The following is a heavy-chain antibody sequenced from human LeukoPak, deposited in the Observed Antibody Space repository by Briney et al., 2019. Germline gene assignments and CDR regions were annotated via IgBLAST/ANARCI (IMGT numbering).Heavy chain of an antibody. CDR2: IYHTGST. D-gene: IGHD6-6*01. J-gene: IGHJ4*02. V-gene: IGHV4-39*01. CDR1: GGSINSDPYY. Sequence: SETLSLTCTVSGGSINSDPYYWGWIRQSPGKGLEWIGSIYHTGSTYYNPSLKSRVTISVDTSKNQFSLKLSSVTAADTAVYYCARAYLSRFDYWGQGTLVTVSS. CDR3: ARAYLSRFDY.